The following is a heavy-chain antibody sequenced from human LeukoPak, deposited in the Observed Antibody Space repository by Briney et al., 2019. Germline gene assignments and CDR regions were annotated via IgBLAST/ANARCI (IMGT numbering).Heavy chain of an antibody. Sequence: SETLSLTCAVYGGSFSGYYWSWIRQPPGKGLEWIGEINHSGSTNYNPSLKSRVTISVDTSKNQFSLELSSVTAADTAVYYCARQRAAIWGFDYWGQGTLVTVSS. D-gene: IGHD3-16*01. J-gene: IGHJ4*02. CDR2: INHSGST. CDR1: GGSFSGYY. CDR3: ARQRAAIWGFDY. V-gene: IGHV4-34*01.